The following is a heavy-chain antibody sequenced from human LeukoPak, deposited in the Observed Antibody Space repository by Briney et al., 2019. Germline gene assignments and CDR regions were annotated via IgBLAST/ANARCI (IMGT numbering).Heavy chain of an antibody. J-gene: IGHJ4*02. V-gene: IGHV3-11*01. CDR2: ISRSGDTI. CDR3: AGYHWNSGVVY. D-gene: IGHD1-7*01. Sequence: GGSLRLSCAASGFTFSDYAMSWIRQAPGQGLEWVSYISRSGDTIDYADSVKGRFSISRDNAKNSLYLQMNSLRAEDTAVYYCAGYHWNSGVVYWCQGTLVTVSS. CDR1: GFTFSDYA.